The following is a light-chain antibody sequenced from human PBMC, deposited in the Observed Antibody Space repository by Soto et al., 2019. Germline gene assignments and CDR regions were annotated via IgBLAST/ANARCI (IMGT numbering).Light chain of an antibody. CDR1: QSISSY. CDR3: QQSYSTWT. J-gene: IGKJ1*01. CDR2: AAS. Sequence: DIQMTQSPSSLSASVGDRVTITCRASQSISSYLNWYQQNPGKAPKLLIYAASSLQSGVPSRFSGSGSGTDFTLTISSLQPEDFATYYCQQSYSTWTCGQGTKVEIK. V-gene: IGKV1-39*01.